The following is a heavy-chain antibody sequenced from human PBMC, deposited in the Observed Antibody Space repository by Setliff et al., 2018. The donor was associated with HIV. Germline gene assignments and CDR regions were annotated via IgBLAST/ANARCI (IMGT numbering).Heavy chain of an antibody. CDR3: ARGSGTMVRGNLDY. CDR2: IFYSGST. D-gene: IGHD3-10*01. V-gene: IGHV4-39*07. CDR1: GDSISSSNYY. Sequence: SETLSLTCTVSGDSISSSNYYWGWIRQPPGKGLEWIGSIFYSGSTYYNPSLKSRVTISIARSKRQFSLRLTSMTAADTAMYYCARGSGTMVRGNLDYWGQGTLVTVSS. J-gene: IGHJ4*02.